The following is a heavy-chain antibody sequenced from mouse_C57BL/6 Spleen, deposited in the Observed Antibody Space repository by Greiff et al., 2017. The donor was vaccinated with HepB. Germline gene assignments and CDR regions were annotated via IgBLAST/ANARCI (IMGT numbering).Heavy chain of an antibody. CDR2: INPSNGGT. J-gene: IGHJ1*03. D-gene: IGHD2-12*01. CDR3: AGIREVKWYFDV. V-gene: IGHV1-53*01. CDR1: GYTFTGYW. Sequence: VQLQQPGTELVKPGASVKLSCKASGYTFTGYWMHWVKQRPGQGLEWIGNINPSNGGTNYNEKFKSKATLTVDTSSSTAYMQLSSLTSEDSAVYCCAGIREVKWYFDVWGTGTTVTVSS.